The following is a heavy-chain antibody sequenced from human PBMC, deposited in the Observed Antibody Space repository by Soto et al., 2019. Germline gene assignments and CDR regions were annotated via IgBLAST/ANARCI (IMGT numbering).Heavy chain of an antibody. CDR1: GYTFTSYY. Sequence: ASVKVSCKASGYTFTSYYMHWVRQAPGQGLEWMGWISAYNGNTNYAQKLQGRVTMTTDTSTSTAYMELRSLRSDDTAVYYCARDVDYYGMDVWGQGTTVTVSS. D-gene: IGHD2-21*01. V-gene: IGHV1-18*04. CDR3: ARDVDYYGMDV. CDR2: ISAYNGNT. J-gene: IGHJ6*02.